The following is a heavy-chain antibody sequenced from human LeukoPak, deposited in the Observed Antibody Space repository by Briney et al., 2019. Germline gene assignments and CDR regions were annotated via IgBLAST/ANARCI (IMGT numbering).Heavy chain of an antibody. CDR1: GFTFSSYG. CDR2: IRYDGSNK. CDR3: ARVLRYCSGGNCYSGGLGYMDV. J-gene: IGHJ6*03. V-gene: IGHV3-30*02. Sequence: GGSLRLSCAASGFTFSSYGMHWVRQAPGKGLEWVAFIRYDGSNKYYADSVKGRFTISRDNAKNSLYLQMNSLRAEDTAVYYCARVLRYCSGGNCYSGGLGYMDVWGKGTTVTISS. D-gene: IGHD2-15*01.